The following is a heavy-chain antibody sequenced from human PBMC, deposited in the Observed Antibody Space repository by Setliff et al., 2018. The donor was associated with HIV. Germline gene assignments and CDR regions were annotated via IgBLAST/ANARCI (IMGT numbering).Heavy chain of an antibody. Sequence: SVKVSCKASGDTFNSYAISWVRQAPGQGLEWMGGVIPIFGTANYAQKFQGRVTITADESTSTAYMELGSLRTEDTAVHYCAKGGYYDSTGYYYYYLYYLDEWGKGTTVTVSS. J-gene: IGHJ6*03. V-gene: IGHV1-69*13. D-gene: IGHD3-22*01. CDR1: GDTFNSYA. CDR3: AKGGYYDSTGYYYYYLYYLDE. CDR2: VIPIFGTA.